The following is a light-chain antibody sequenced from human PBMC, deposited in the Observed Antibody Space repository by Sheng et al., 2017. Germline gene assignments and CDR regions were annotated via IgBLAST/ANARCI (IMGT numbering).Light chain of an antibody. CDR3: QTWGTGIVV. J-gene: IGLJ3*02. V-gene: IGLV4-69*01. Sequence: QLVLTQSPSASASLGASVKLTCTLSSGHNTYAIAWHQQQPEKGPRYLNKGDGIPDRFSGSRSGAERYVAISSLQSEDETDYNCQTWGTGIVVFGGGTKLTVL. CDR1: SGHNTYA.